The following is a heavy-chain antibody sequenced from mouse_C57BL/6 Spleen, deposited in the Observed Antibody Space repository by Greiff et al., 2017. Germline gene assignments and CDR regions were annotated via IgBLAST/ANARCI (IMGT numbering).Heavy chain of an antibody. J-gene: IGHJ3*01. CDR1: GYTFTSYW. CDR3: ARGDYYGSSYEGGFAY. D-gene: IGHD1-1*01. Sequence: VKLQQPGAELVKPGASVKLSCKASGYTFTSYWMHWVKQRPGQGLEWIGMIHPNSGSTNYNEKFKGKATLTVDKSSSTAYMQLSSLTSEDSAVYYCARGDYYGSSYEGGFAYWGQGTLVTVSA. CDR2: IHPNSGST. V-gene: IGHV1-64*01.